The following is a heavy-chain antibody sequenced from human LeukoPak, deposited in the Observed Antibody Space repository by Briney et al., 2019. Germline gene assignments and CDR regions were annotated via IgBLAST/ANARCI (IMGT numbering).Heavy chain of an antibody. CDR1: GFTFSSYA. CDR2: INSGGNT. Sequence: GGSLRLSCAASGFTFSSYAMSWVREAPGKGREGVSAINSGGNTYSAAPRKSRFTLSRDNSKNTLFLQMNGLRVEDTGVYYCSKDPPISAAGPRYSDRWGQGTLVTVSS. J-gene: IGHJ4*02. D-gene: IGHD6-13*01. V-gene: IGHV3-23*01. CDR3: SKDPPISAAGPRYSDR.